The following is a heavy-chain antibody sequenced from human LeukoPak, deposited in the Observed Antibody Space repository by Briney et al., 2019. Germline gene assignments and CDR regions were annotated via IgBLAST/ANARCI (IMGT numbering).Heavy chain of an antibody. CDR3: ARDQDIVATIGAFDI. CDR1: GYTFTSYD. CDR2: ISAYNGNT. Sequence: ASVKVSCKASGYTFTSYDINWVRQAPGQGLEWMGWISAYNGNTNYAQKLQGRVTMTTDTSTSTAYMELRSLRSDDTAVYYCARDQDIVATIGAFDIWGQGTMVTVSS. V-gene: IGHV1-18*01. J-gene: IGHJ3*02. D-gene: IGHD5-12*01.